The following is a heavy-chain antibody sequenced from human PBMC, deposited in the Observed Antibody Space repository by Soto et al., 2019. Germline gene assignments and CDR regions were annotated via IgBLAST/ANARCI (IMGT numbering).Heavy chain of an antibody. V-gene: IGHV3-23*01. D-gene: IGHD2-21*01. CDR3: AKRRGGGDGSFDY. CDR1: GFTFSSYA. CDR2: ISGSGDNT. Sequence: GGSLRLSCAASGFTFSSYAMSWVRQAPGKGLEWVSAISGSGDNTYYADSVKGRFTISRDNSKNTLYLQMNSLRAEDTAVYYCAKRRGGGDGSFDYWGQGTLVTVSS. J-gene: IGHJ4*02.